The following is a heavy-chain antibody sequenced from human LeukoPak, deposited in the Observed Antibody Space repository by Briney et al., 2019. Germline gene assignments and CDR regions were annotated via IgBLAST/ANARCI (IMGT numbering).Heavy chain of an antibody. D-gene: IGHD3-3*01. Sequence: GGSLRLSCAASGFTFSSYSMNWVRQAPGKGLEWVSSISRNSSYIYYADSVKGRFTISRDNAKNSLYLQMNSLRAEDTAVYYCAKVSDDFWSGPLGDYYYMDVWGKGTTVTVSS. CDR1: GFTFSSYS. V-gene: IGHV3-21*01. CDR2: ISRNSSYI. J-gene: IGHJ6*03. CDR3: AKVSDDFWSGPLGDYYYMDV.